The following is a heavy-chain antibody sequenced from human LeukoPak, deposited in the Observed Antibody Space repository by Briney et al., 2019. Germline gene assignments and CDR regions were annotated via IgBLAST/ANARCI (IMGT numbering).Heavy chain of an antibody. CDR3: VRDLGGRSGH. V-gene: IGHV3-74*01. J-gene: IGHJ4*02. CDR1: GFTFSSNW. CDR2: INEDGSTT. Sequence: GGSLRLSCAAYGFTFSSNWMHWVRQAPGKGLVWVSRINEDGSTTNYADSVKGRSTIFRDNAKNTLYLQMNSLRAEDTAVYYCVRDLGGRSGHWGQGTLVTVSS. D-gene: IGHD1-26*01.